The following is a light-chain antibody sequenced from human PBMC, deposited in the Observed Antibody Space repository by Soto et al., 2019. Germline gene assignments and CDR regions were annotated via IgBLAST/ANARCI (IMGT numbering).Light chain of an antibody. CDR2: EVS. J-gene: IGLJ1*01. Sequence: QSVLTQPRSVSGSPGQSVTISCTGTSSDVGAYNFVSWYQQHPGKAPKLIIYEVSNRPSGVSNRFSGSKSGNTASLTISGLQAEDEADYYCSSYTSSSTFYVFGTGTKVTVL. CDR1: SSDVGAYNF. V-gene: IGLV2-14*01. CDR3: SSYTSSSTFYV.